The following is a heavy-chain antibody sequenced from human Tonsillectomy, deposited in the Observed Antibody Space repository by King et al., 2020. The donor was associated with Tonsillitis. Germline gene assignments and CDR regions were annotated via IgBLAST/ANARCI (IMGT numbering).Heavy chain of an antibody. D-gene: IGHD3-22*01. V-gene: IGHV3-30-3*01. J-gene: IGHJ4*02. Sequence: VQLVESGGGVVQPGTSLRLSCAASRFTFSSYAMHWVRQAPGKGLEWVAVISYDGSNKYYADSVKGRFTISRDNSKNTLYLQMNSLRAEDTAVYYCAGFDSAGYYGGFDYWGQGTLVTDSS. CDR1: RFTFSSYA. CDR3: AGFDSAGYYGGFDY. CDR2: ISYDGSNK.